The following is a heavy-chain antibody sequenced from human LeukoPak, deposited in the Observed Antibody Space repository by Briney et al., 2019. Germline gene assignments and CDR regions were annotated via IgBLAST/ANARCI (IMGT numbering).Heavy chain of an antibody. J-gene: IGHJ4*02. CDR2: IRYDGSNK. CDR1: GFTFSNYG. D-gene: IGHD5-24*01. CDR3: ARGDGNNIKLDS. Sequence: GGSLRLSCAASGFTFSNYGIHWVRQAPGKGLEWVAFIRYDGSNKYFGGSVKGRVTISRDNYKNTVDLQMNSLRVEDTGVYFCARGDGNNIKLDSWGQGVLVTVSS. V-gene: IGHV3-30*02.